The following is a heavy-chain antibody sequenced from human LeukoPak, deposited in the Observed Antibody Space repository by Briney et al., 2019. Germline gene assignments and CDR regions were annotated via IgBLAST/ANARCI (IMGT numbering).Heavy chain of an antibody. D-gene: IGHD3-22*01. Sequence: GGSLRLSCAASGFTFSSYAMSWVRQAPGKGLEWVSAISGSGGSTYYADSAKGRFTISRDNSKNTLYLQMNSLRAEDTAVYYCAKDYYYDSSGFDYWGQGTLVTVSS. V-gene: IGHV3-23*01. CDR2: ISGSGGST. CDR3: AKDYYYDSSGFDY. J-gene: IGHJ4*02. CDR1: GFTFSSYA.